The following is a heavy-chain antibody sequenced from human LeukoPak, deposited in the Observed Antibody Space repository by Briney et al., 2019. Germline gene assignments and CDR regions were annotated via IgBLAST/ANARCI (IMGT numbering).Heavy chain of an antibody. V-gene: IGHV3-73*01. CDR2: IRSKANSYAT. CDR1: GFTFSGSA. J-gene: IGHJ4*02. Sequence: GGSLRLSCAASGFTFSGSAMHWVRQASGKGLEWVCRIRSKANSYATAYAASVKGRFTISRDDSKNTAYLQMNSLKTEDTAVYYCTTVVVVTALDYWGQGTLVTVSS. CDR3: TTVVVVTALDY. D-gene: IGHD2-21*02.